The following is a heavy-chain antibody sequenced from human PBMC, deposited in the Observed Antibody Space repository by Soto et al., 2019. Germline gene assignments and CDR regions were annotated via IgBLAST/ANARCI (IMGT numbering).Heavy chain of an antibody. CDR2: IYNIGST. V-gene: IGHV4-59*08. J-gene: IGHJ5*02. CDR3: ARGKNWFDR. Sequence: QVQLQESGPGLVKPSETLSLTCSVSGASITSAYWNWIRQPPGKGLEWVGYIYNIGSTNYNPSLKGRVTMSLDPSNNQLSLDLRFVTAADTAVSYCARGKNWFDRWGQGTLVTVSS. CDR1: GASITSAY.